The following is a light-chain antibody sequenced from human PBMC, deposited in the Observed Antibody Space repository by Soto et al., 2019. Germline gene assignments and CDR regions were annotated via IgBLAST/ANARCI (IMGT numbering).Light chain of an antibody. CDR2: AVS. V-gene: IGLV2-14*01. CDR3: SSYTSDSSYV. J-gene: IGLJ1*01. Sequence: QSALAQPASVSGSPGQSISISCTGTSSDVGLYGYVSWYQQHPGKAPQLMIYAVSNRPSGVSNRFSASKSGNTASLFISGLQAEDEADYYCSSYTSDSSYVIGSGTKVTVL. CDR1: SSDVGLYGY.